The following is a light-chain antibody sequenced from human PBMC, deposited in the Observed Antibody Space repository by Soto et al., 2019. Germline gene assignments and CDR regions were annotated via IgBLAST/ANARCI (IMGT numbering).Light chain of an antibody. CDR1: SSDIGAYDY. CDR2: EVN. V-gene: IGLV2-14*01. CDR3: FSFTNTSTHV. J-gene: IGLJ1*01. Sequence: QSALTQPASLSGSPGQSITISCTGTSSDIGAYDYVSWFQQHPGKAPKLMISEVNNRPSGVSNRFSGSKSGNTAYLTISGLQVEDEAEYFCFSFTNTSTHVLGHETKGTV.